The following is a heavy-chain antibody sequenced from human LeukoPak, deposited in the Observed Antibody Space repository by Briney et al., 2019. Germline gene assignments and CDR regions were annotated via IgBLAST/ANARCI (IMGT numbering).Heavy chain of an antibody. CDR2: ISAYNGNT. D-gene: IGHD3-3*01. CDR3: ARGVSLTYDFWSGYGGDY. J-gene: IGHJ4*02. V-gene: IGHV1-18*01. CDR1: GYTFTSYG. Sequence: ASVKVSCKASGYTFTSYGISWVRQAPGQGLEWMGWISAYNGNTNCAQKLQGRVTMTTDTSTSTAYMELRSLRSDDTAVYYCARGVSLTYDFWSGYGGDYWGQGTLVTVSS.